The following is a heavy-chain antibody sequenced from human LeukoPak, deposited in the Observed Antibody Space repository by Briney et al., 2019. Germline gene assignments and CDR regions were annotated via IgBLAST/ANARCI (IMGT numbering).Heavy chain of an antibody. D-gene: IGHD1-26*01. Sequence: LETLSLTCTVSGGSISSYYWSWIRQPAGKGLERIGRIYTSGSTNYNASLKSRVSMSVDTSKNQFSLKLSSVTAADTAVFYCARENSGSYREFDYWGQGTLVTVSS. J-gene: IGHJ4*02. CDR1: GGSISSYY. V-gene: IGHV4-4*07. CDR2: IYTSGST. CDR3: ARENSGSYREFDY.